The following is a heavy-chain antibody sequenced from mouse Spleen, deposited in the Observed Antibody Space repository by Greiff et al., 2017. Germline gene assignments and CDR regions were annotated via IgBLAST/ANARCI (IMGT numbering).Heavy chain of an antibody. CDR2: IWRGGST. V-gene: IGHV2-5*01. CDR3: AKEYGNPYYAMDY. D-gene: IGHD2-10*02. Sequence: VKLQESGPGLVQPSQSLSITCTVSGFSLTSYGVHWVRQSPGKGLEWLGVIWRGGSTDYNAAFMSRLSITKDNSKSQVFFKMNSLQADDTAIYYCAKEYGNPYYAMDYWGQGTSVTVSS. J-gene: IGHJ4*01. CDR1: GFSLTSYG.